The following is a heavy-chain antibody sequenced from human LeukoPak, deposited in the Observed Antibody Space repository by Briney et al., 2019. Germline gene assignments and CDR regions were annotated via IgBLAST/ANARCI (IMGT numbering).Heavy chain of an antibody. D-gene: IGHD5-24*01. Sequence: SETLSLTCAVYGGSFSGYYWSWIRQPPGKGLEWIGEINHSGSTNYNPSLKSRVTISVDTSKNQFSLKLSSVTAADTAVYYCARGHPVRWLQSLNWFDPWGQGTLVTVSS. CDR1: GGSFSGYY. V-gene: IGHV4-34*01. CDR3: ARGHPVRWLQSLNWFDP. CDR2: INHSGST. J-gene: IGHJ5*02.